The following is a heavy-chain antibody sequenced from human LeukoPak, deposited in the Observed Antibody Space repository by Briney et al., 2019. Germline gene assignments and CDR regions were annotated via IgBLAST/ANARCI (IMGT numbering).Heavy chain of an antibody. V-gene: IGHV4-4*07. CDR3: ARDDNSEYSDDAFDI. J-gene: IGHJ3*02. D-gene: IGHD1-26*01. CDR1: GASIRSYS. Sequence: SETLSLTCSVSGASIRSYSWSWLRQPAGKGLEWMGRIQTSASTEYNPSLKSRVTMSVDTSKNQFSLKLNSVTAADTAVYFCARDDNSEYSDDAFDIWGQGTLVTVSS. CDR2: IQTSAST.